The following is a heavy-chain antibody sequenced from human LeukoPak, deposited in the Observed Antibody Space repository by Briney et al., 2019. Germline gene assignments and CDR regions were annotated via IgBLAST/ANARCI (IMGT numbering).Heavy chain of an antibody. D-gene: IGHD1-7*01. J-gene: IGHJ4*02. CDR3: ASQLITGTTNYYFDY. V-gene: IGHV4-39*01. Sequence: PSETLSLTCTVSRGSISSSSYYWGWIRQPPGKGLEWIGRIYYIGCTYYNPSFKGRVTISVDTSNIQFSLKMSSVPAPDTAVYYCASQLITGTTNYYFDYWGQRTLVTVSS. CDR2: IYYIGCT. CDR1: RGSISSSSYY.